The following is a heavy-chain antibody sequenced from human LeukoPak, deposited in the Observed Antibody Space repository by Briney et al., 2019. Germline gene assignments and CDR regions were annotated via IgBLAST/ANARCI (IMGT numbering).Heavy chain of an antibody. CDR3: ARDRVAVAGPDY. J-gene: IGHJ4*02. CDR1: GYTFTSYA. CDR2: ITPSGGT. Sequence: ASVKVSCKASGYTFTSYAMHWVRQAPGQGLEWMGWITPSGGTNYPQKFQGRVTMTRDTSIRTAYMELSRLRSDDTAVYYCARDRVAVAGPDYWGQGTLVTVSS. D-gene: IGHD6-19*01. V-gene: IGHV1-2*02.